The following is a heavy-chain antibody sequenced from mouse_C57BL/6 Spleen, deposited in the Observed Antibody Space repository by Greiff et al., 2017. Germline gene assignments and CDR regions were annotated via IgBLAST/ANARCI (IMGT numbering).Heavy chain of an antibody. CDR1: GYTFTGYW. D-gene: IGHD1-1*01. Sequence: VQLQQSGAELMKPGASVKLSCKATGYTFTGYWIAWVKQRPGHGLEWIGEILPGSGSTNYNEKFKGKATFTADTSSNTAYRKLSRLKTEDSAIYYCAIYSSYVWFAYWGQGTLVTVSA. V-gene: IGHV1-9*01. CDR3: AIYSSYVWFAY. CDR2: ILPGSGST. J-gene: IGHJ3*01.